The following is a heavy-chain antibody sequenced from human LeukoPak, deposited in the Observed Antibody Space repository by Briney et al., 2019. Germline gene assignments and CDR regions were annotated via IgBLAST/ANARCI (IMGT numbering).Heavy chain of an antibody. CDR2: IIQDGSEK. CDR3: ARGSEYTSSTNYYFDY. D-gene: IGHD6-6*01. CDR1: GFTFSSYW. Sequence: GGSLRLSCAASGFTFSSYWMSWVRQAPGKGLEWVANIIQDGSEKHYVDSVKGRFTISRDNAKKSLFLHMNSLRVEDTAVYYCARGSEYTSSTNYYFDYWGQGTLVTVSS. J-gene: IGHJ4*02. V-gene: IGHV3-7*01.